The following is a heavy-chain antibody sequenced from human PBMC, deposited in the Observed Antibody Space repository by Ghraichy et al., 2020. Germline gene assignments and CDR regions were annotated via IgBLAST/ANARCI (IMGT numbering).Heavy chain of an antibody. CDR1: GVSIAASQYY. V-gene: IGHV4-39*01. J-gene: IGHJ4*02. CDR2: IYHQGTT. CDR3: ARLTTFAYGDYCDN. Sequence: SETLSLTCSVSGVSIAASQYYWGWLPHPPEKELEWIGHIYHQGTTYYNPSLMSRLTISLYTSKNQFSLHLASVTAADKSMYYCARLTTFAYGDYCDNWGQGVLVTIS. D-gene: IGHD4-17*01.